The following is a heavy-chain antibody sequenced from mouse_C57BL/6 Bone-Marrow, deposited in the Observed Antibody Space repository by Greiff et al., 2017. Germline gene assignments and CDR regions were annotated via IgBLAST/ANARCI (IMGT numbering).Heavy chain of an antibody. CDR1: GFNFKNTY. D-gene: IGHD2-4*01. J-gene: IGHJ3*01. V-gene: IGHV14-3*01. Sequence: VQLQQSVAELVRPGASVKLSCTASGFNFKNTYMHWVKQRPEQGLEWIGRIDPANGNPKYAPKFQGKATITVDTSSNTAYLQLSSLTSEDTSIYYCARGRDYARAWFAYWGQGTLVTVSA. CDR2: IDPANGNP. CDR3: ARGRDYARAWFAY.